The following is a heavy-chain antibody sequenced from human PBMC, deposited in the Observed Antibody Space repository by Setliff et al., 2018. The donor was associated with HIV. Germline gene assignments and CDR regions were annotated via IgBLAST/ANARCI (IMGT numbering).Heavy chain of an antibody. CDR1: GFRFSDYY. Sequence: PGGSLRLSCAASGFRFSDYYMNWIRQAPGKGLEWISSISSSGRTIKYADPVKGRFTISRDNAKRSLYLQMNSLRVEDTAVYYCARDIPPEYPGFDLWGQGTVVTVSS. D-gene: IGHD6-6*01. CDR2: ISSSGRTI. V-gene: IGHV3-11*04. CDR3: ARDIPPEYPGFDL. J-gene: IGHJ3*01.